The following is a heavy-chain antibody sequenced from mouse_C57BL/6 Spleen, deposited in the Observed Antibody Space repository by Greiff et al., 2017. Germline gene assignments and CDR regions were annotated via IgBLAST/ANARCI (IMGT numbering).Heavy chain of an antibody. CDR2: ISNGGGST. V-gene: IGHV5-12*01. D-gene: IGHD4-1*01. Sequence: EVKLVESGGGLVQPGGSLKLSCAASGFTFSDYYMYWVRQTPEKRLEWVAYISNGGGSTYYPDTVKGRFTISRDNAKNTLYLQMSRLKSEDTAMYYCARRLLTGNAMDYWGQGTSVTVSS. J-gene: IGHJ4*01. CDR1: GFTFSDYY. CDR3: ARRLLTGNAMDY.